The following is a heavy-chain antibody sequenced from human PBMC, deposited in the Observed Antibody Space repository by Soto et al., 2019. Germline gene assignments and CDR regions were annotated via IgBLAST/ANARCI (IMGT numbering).Heavy chain of an antibody. D-gene: IGHD6-13*01. CDR3: ARLIAAAGTVYYYYGMDV. V-gene: IGHV5-10-1*01. CDR1: GYSFTSYW. Sequence: PGESLKISCKGSGYSFTSYWISWVRQMPGKGLEWMGRIDPSDSYTNYSPSFQGHATISADKSISTAYLQWSSLKASDTAMYYCARLIAAAGTVYYYYGMDVWGQGTTVTVS. CDR2: IDPSDSYT. J-gene: IGHJ6*02.